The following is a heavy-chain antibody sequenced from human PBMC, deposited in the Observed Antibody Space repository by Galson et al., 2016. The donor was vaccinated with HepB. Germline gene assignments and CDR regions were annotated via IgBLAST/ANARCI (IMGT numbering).Heavy chain of an antibody. CDR1: GFTFSNYA. V-gene: IGHV3-30*09. CDR3: ARGDWPVNPPYMDY. CDR2: VSLDGGNT. Sequence: SLRLSCAASGFTFSNYAMHWVRQAPGKGLEWVAVVSLDGGNTFYAEPVKGRFAISRDNSKNTMYLQMSRLRPDDTALYCCARGDWPVNPPYMDYWGQGTRVTVSS. D-gene: IGHD2-21*01. J-gene: IGHJ4*02.